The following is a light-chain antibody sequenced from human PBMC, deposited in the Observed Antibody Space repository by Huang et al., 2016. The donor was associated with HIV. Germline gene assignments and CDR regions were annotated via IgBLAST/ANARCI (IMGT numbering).Light chain of an antibody. Sequence: EIVMTQSPGTLSVAPGERATLSCRASQNINTNLAWFQQKPGQAPRLLIYAASTRPADFPARFSGRGSRTEFTLTISSLQSEDIAVYYCQQYNDWPRSFGQGTKVEIK. J-gene: IGKJ1*01. CDR1: QNINTN. V-gene: IGKV3-15*01. CDR2: AAS. CDR3: QQYNDWPRS.